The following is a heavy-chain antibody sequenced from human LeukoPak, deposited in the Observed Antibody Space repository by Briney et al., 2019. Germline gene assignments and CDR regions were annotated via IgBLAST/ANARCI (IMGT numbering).Heavy chain of an antibody. D-gene: IGHD3-3*01. CDR3: ARRRWIGAFDY. CDR2: IYYSGST. CDR1: GGSISSSSYY. J-gene: IGHJ4*02. Sequence: PSETLSLICTVSGGSISSSSYYWGWIRQPPGKGLEWIGSIYYSGSTYYNPSLKSRVTISVDTSKNQFSLKLSSVTAADTAVFYCARRRWIGAFDYWGQGTLVTVSS. V-gene: IGHV4-39*01.